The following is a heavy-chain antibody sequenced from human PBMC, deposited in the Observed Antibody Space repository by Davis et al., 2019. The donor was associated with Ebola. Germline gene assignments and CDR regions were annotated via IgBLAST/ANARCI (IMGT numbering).Heavy chain of an antibody. V-gene: IGHV4-30-2*01. J-gene: IGHJ5*02. D-gene: IGHD5-12*01. Sequence: SETLSLTCTVSGGVSSTGGYSWSWIRQPPGKGLEWIGSIYFTGSTYYNPSLRTRVTMSMDMSKNEFSLKLHSVTAADTAVYYCAGYDYWFDPWGQGALVTVSS. CDR1: GGVSSTGGYS. CDR3: AGYDYWFDP. CDR2: IYFTGST.